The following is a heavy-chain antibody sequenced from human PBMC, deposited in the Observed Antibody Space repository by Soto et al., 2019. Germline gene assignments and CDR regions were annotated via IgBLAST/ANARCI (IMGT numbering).Heavy chain of an antibody. CDR1: GFTFSTYW. V-gene: IGHV3-74*01. J-gene: IGHJ6*02. CDR2: INSDGGST. D-gene: IGHD6-19*01. Sequence: EVQLVESGGGLVQPGGSPRLSCAASGFTFSTYWIHWVRQAPGKGLVWVSRINSDGGSTNYGDSVKGRFTISRDNAKNTLFLQMNSLRPEDTAVYYCDRDRWGWGRDMDVWGQLTTVTVAS. CDR3: DRDRWGWGRDMDV.